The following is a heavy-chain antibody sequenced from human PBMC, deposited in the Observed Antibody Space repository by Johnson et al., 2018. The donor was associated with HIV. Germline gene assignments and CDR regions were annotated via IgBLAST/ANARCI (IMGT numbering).Heavy chain of an antibody. J-gene: IGHJ3*02. V-gene: IGHV3-30-3*01. D-gene: IGHD5-18*01. CDR2: ISSDGSNK. Sequence: QVQLVESGGGSVQPGRSLRLSCAASGFTFSSYAMHWVRQAPGKGLEWVAVISSDGSNKYYADSVKGRFTISRDNSKNTLYLQMNSLRVEDTAIYYCARLPSGYNRDAFNIWGQGTMVTVSS. CDR3: ARLPSGYNRDAFNI. CDR1: GFTFSSYA.